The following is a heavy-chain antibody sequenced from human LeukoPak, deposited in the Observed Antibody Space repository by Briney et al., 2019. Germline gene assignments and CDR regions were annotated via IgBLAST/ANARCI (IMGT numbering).Heavy chain of an antibody. Sequence: PSETLSLTCGVSGGSVSSTNWWTWIRQPPGKGLEWIGEVHLDGRTNFNPSLKSRLTMSVALSENHVSLKLTSVTAADTAVYYCAREGGFYRPLDYSGQGTLVTVSS. CDR2: VHLDGRT. V-gene: IGHV4-4*02. J-gene: IGHJ4*02. CDR3: AREGGFYRPLDY. CDR1: GGSVSSTNW. D-gene: IGHD6-25*01.